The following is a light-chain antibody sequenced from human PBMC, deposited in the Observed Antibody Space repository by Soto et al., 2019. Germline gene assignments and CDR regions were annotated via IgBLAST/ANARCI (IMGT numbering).Light chain of an antibody. CDR1: TSNIGNKP. V-gene: IGLV1-36*01. CDR3: ATWDDSLNTEL. Sequence: QSVLTQPPSVSGAPRQRVTISCSGSTSNIGNKPVNWYQQLPGQAPKLLIYYDDLKPSGVSDRFSGSKSGTSASLTISGLQSEDEDHYDCATWDDSLNTELFGGETKLTVL. J-gene: IGLJ2*01. CDR2: YDD.